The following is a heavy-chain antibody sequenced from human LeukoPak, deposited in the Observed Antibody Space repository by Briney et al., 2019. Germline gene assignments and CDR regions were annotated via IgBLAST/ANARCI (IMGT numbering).Heavy chain of an antibody. CDR3: ARVRGRYSYGRGYFDY. J-gene: IGHJ4*02. Sequence: ASVKVSCKASGGTFSSYAISWVRQAPGQGLEWMGGIIPIFGTANYAQKFQGRVTITADESTSTAYMELSSLRSEDTAVYYCARVRGRYSYGRGYFDYWGQGTLVTVSS. CDR2: IIPIFGTA. CDR1: GGTFSSYA. D-gene: IGHD5-18*01. V-gene: IGHV1-69*01.